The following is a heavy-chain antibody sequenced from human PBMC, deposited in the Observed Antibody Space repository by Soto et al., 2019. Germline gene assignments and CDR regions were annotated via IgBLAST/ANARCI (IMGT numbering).Heavy chain of an antibody. Sequence: EVQLAETGGGLVQPGGSLRLSCAASGFIFNKYCMSWVRQASGKRVEWVASIKQDGGETYYADSVKGRLTISRDNAMNSLYLQMNSLRGEDTAVYFCARSLNPASHFDYWGQGALVTVSS. J-gene: IGHJ4*02. V-gene: IGHV3-7*01. CDR2: IKQDGGET. CDR3: ARSLNPASHFDY. CDR1: GFIFNKYC.